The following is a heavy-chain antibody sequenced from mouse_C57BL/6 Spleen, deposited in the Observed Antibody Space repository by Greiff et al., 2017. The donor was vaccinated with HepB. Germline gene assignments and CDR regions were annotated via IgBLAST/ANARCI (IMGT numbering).Heavy chain of an antibody. CDR1: GFTFTDYY. CDR2: IRNKANGYTT. Sequence: EVNVVESGGGLVQPGGSLSLSCAASGFTFTDYYMSWVRQPPGKALEWLGFIRNKANGYTTEYSASVKGRFTISRDNSQSILYLQMNALRAEDSATYYCARLLPYYAMDYWGQGTSVTVSS. J-gene: IGHJ4*01. CDR3: ARLLPYYAMDY. D-gene: IGHD2-10*01. V-gene: IGHV7-3*01.